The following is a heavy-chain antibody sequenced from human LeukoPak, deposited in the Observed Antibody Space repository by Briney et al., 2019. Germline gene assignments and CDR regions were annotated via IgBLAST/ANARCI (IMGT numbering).Heavy chain of an antibody. J-gene: IGHJ6*02. CDR1: GFTFSSYA. Sequence: PGRSLRLSCAASGFTFSSYAMSWVRQAPGKGLEWVSAISGSGGSTYYADSVKGRFTISRDNSKNALYLQMNSLRAEDTAVYYCATSPCSSTSCLYYYYGMDVWGQGTTVTVSS. CDR3: ATSPCSSTSCLYYYYGMDV. V-gene: IGHV3-23*01. CDR2: ISGSGGST. D-gene: IGHD2-2*01.